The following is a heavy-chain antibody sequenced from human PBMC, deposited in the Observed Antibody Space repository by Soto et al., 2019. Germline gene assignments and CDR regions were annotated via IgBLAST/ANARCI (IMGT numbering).Heavy chain of an antibody. D-gene: IGHD2-15*01. V-gene: IGHV3-23*01. J-gene: IGHJ4*02. CDR2: ISGSGTST. CDR1: GFIFSRYA. CDR3: AKDQGSITGVLDY. Sequence: EVQVLESGGGLVQPGGCLRLSCAASGFIFSRYAMNWVRQAPGQGLEWVSGISGSGTSTYYADSVKGRFTISRDNSKNTVFPQMNSLGAEDTAMYYCAKDQGSITGVLDYWGQGTLVTVSS.